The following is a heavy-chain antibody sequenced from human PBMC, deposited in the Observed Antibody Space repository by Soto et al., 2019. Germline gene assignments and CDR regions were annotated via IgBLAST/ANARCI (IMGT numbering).Heavy chain of an antibody. D-gene: IGHD1-26*01. Sequence: SATLRLTSPVSGGTISSSSYYWGWIRQPTGKGLEWIGSIYYSGSTYYNPSLKSRVTISVDTSKNQFSLKLSSVTAADTAVFYCVRHGTNYYYYGMDVWCQCTSVS. CDR1: GGTISSSSYY. CDR2: IYYSGST. V-gene: IGHV4-39*01. J-gene: IGHJ6*02. CDR3: VRHGTNYYYYGMDV.